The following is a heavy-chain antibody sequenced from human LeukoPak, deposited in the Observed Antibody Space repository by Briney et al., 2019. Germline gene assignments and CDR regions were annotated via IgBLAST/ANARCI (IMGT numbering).Heavy chain of an antibody. D-gene: IGHD3-22*01. CDR2: IYHSGST. V-gene: IGHV4-30-2*01. Sequence: SETLSLTCAVSGGSISSGGYSWSWIRQPPGKGLEWIGYIYHSGSTYYNPSLKSRVTISVDRPKNQFSLKLSSVTAADTAVYYCARGYYDSSGYYFDYWGQGTLVTVSS. CDR3: ARGYYDSSGYYFDY. CDR1: GGSISSGGYS. J-gene: IGHJ4*02.